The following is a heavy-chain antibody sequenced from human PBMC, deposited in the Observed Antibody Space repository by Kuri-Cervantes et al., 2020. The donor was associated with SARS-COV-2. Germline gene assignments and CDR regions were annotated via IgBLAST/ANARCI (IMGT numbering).Heavy chain of an antibody. J-gene: IGHJ6*03. V-gene: IGHV3-15*01. Sequence: ETLSLTCAASGFTFSNAWMSWVRQAPGKGLEWVGRIKSKTDGGTTDYAAPVKGRFTISRDDSKNTLYLQMNSQKTEDTAVYYCTGSIIPSYYFYQYMDVWGKGTTVTVSS. CDR1: GFTFSNAW. CDR3: TGSIIPSYYFYQYMDV. D-gene: IGHD3-16*01. CDR2: IKSKTDGGTT.